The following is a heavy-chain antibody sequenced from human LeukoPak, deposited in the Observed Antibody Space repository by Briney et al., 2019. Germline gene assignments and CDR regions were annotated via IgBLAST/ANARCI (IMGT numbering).Heavy chain of an antibody. CDR3: AKGGHIVVVTAIADV. CDR1: GFTFNTYD. CDR2: ISGSGDRT. J-gene: IGHJ6*04. Sequence: PGGSLRLSCAASGFTFNTYDMNWVRQARGKGLEWVSGISGSGDRTYYADSVKGRFTVSRDNSKNTLYLHMNSLRAEDTAVYYCAKGGHIVVVTAIADVWGKGTTVTISS. V-gene: IGHV3-23*01. D-gene: IGHD2-21*02.